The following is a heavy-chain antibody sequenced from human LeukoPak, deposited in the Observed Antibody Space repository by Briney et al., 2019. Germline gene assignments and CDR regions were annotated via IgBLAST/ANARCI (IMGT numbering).Heavy chain of an antibody. CDR3: AKDEAPLRYFDWYIDY. CDR2: ISYDGSNK. CDR1: GFTFSSYG. D-gene: IGHD3-9*01. Sequence: GGSLRLSCAASGFTFSSYGMHWVRQAPGKGLEWVAVISYDGSNKYYADSVKGRFTISRDNSKNTLYLQMNSLRAEDTAAYYCAKDEAPLRYFDWYIDYWGQGTLVTVSS. J-gene: IGHJ4*02. V-gene: IGHV3-30*18.